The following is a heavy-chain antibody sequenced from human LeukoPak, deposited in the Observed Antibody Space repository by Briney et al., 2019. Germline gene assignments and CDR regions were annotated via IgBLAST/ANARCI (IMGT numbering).Heavy chain of an antibody. CDR2: IIPILGIA. J-gene: IGHJ5*02. V-gene: IGHV1-69*04. Sequence: SVKVSCKASGGTFSSYAISWVRQAPGQGLEWMGRIIPILGIANYAQKFQGRVTITADKSTSTAYMELSSPRSEDTAVYYCARSLRFLASDNWFDPWGQGTPVTVSS. D-gene: IGHD3-3*01. CDR1: GGTFSSYA. CDR3: ARSLRFLASDNWFDP.